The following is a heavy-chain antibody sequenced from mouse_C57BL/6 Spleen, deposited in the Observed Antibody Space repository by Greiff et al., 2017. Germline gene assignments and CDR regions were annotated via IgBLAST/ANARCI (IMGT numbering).Heavy chain of an antibody. J-gene: IGHJ3*01. CDR1: GFTFSDYG. Sequence: EVQLVESGGGLVKPGGSLKLSCEASGFTFSDYGMHWVSQAPGKGLEWVAYISSGSSTNYYADTVKGRFTISIDNSKNTLFLQMTSLRSEDTAMYYCARDYYGPFAYWGQGTLVTVSA. CDR2: ISSGSSTN. D-gene: IGHD1-1*01. V-gene: IGHV5-17*01. CDR3: ARDYYGPFAY.